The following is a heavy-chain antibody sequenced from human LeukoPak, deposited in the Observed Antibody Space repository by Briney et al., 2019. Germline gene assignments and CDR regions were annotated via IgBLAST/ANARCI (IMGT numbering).Heavy chain of an antibody. Sequence: PSETLSLTRTVSGGSISSYYWSWIRQPPGKGLEWIGYIYYSGSTNYNPSLKSRVNISVDTSKNQFSLKLNSVTAADTAVYYCARSLLGSSWVFDYWGQGTLVTVSS. V-gene: IGHV4-59*01. J-gene: IGHJ4*02. CDR3: ARSLLGSSWVFDY. D-gene: IGHD6-13*01. CDR2: IYYSGST. CDR1: GGSISSYY.